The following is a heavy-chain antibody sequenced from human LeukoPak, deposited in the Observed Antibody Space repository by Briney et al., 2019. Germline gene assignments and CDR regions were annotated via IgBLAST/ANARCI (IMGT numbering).Heavy chain of an antibody. CDR1: GFTFSSYG. CDR3: ARGKYDILTGSDPYGMDV. D-gene: IGHD3-9*01. CDR2: TWYDGSNK. Sequence: GGSLRLSCAASGFTFSSYGMHWVRQAPGKGLEWVAVTWYDGSNKYYADSVKGRFTISRDNSKNTLYLQMNSLRAEDTAVYYCARGKYDILTGSDPYGMDVWGKGTTVTVSS. J-gene: IGHJ6*04. V-gene: IGHV3-33*01.